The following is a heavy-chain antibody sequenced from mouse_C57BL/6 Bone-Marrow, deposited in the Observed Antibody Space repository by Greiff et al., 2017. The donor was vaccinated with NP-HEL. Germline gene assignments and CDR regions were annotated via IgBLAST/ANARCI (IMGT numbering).Heavy chain of an antibody. V-gene: IGHV14-4*01. CDR2: IDPENGDT. J-gene: IGHJ1*03. D-gene: IGHD1-1*01. CDR3: TTDGSSYYWYFDV. Sequence: VQLQQSGAELVRPGASVKLSCTASGFNIKDDYMHWVKQRPVQGLEWIGWIDPENGDTEYASKFQGKATITADTSSNTAFLQLSSLTSEDTAVYYCTTDGSSYYWYFDVWGTGTTVTVSS. CDR1: GFNIKDDY.